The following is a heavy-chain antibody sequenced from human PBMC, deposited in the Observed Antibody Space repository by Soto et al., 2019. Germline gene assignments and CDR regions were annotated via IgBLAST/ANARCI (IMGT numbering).Heavy chain of an antibody. V-gene: IGHV1-69*13. Sequence: SVKVSCKASGGTFSSYAISWVRQAPGQGLEWMGGIIPIFGTANYAQKFQGRVTITADESTSTAYMELSSLRSEDTAVYYCARDQGIAAAGGALYYYYGMDVWGQGTTVTVSS. CDR1: GGTFSSYA. CDR2: IIPIFGTA. J-gene: IGHJ6*02. CDR3: ARDQGIAAAGGALYYYYGMDV. D-gene: IGHD6-13*01.